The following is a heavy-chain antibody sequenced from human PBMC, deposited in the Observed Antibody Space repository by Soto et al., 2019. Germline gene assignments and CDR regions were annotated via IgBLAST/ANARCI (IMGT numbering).Heavy chain of an antibody. Sequence: VQLVESGGGLVKPGGSLRVSCAASGFTFSNAWMSWVRQAPGKGLEWVGRIKSKTDGGTTDYAAPVKGRFTISRDDSKDTLHLQMNSLKTEDTAVYFCTTVDSSDYYDSGGYYYRWFDPWGQGIPVTVSS. D-gene: IGHD3-22*01. J-gene: IGHJ5*02. CDR3: TTVDSSDYYDSGGYYYRWFDP. CDR2: IKSKTDGGTT. V-gene: IGHV3-15*01. CDR1: GFTFSNAW.